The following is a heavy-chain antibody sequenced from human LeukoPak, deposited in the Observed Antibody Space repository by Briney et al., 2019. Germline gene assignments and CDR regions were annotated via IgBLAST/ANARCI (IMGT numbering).Heavy chain of an antibody. J-gene: IGHJ5*02. CDR3: ARVGYCTNGVCYNWFDP. V-gene: IGHV4-39*01. CDR1: GGSISRSSYY. CDR2: IYYSGST. D-gene: IGHD2-8*01. Sequence: SETLSLTCTVSGGSISRSSYYWGWIRQPPGKGLEWIGSIYYSGSTHYNPSLESRVTISADTSKNQFSLKLASVTGADTSVYFCARVGYCTNGVCYNWFDPWGQGTLVTVSS.